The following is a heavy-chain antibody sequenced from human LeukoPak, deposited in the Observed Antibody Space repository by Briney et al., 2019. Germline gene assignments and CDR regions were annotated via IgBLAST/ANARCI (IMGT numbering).Heavy chain of an antibody. CDR2: ISGNGGSSFNT. CDR3: AKDRYCSSTSCDEVN. D-gene: IGHD2-2*01. CDR1: GFTFRNYA. V-gene: IGHV3-23*01. J-gene: IGHJ4*02. Sequence: GGSLRLSCAASGFTFRNYAFSWVRQAPGKALEWVSTISGNGGSSFNTFYADSVKGRFTIFRDDSKNTVSLQMNSLRADDTAVYYCAKDRYCSSTSCDEVNWGQGTLVTVSS.